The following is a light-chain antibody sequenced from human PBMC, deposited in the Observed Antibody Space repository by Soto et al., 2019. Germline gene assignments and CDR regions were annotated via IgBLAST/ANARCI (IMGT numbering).Light chain of an antibody. CDR2: GAY. V-gene: IGKV3D-15*01. Sequence: EIVLTQSPASLSLSPGERATLSCRASQSVSSYLAWYQQKPGQAPRLLIYGAYSRATCIPDRFSGSGSGTEFTLTISSLQSEDFAIYYCQQYKNWPPNTFGQGTRLEIK. CDR3: QQYKNWPPNT. J-gene: IGKJ5*01. CDR1: QSVSSY.